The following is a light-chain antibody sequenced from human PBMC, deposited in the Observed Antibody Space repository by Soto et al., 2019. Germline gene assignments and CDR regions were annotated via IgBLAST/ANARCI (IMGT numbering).Light chain of an antibody. CDR1: SSDVGGYNY. Sequence: QSALTQPPSASGSPGQSVTISCTGTSSDVGGYNYVSWYQQHPGKAPKLMIYEVSKRPSGVPDRFSGSKSGNTASLTVSGLQDEDEADYYCSSYAGSNKVLFGGGTKLTVL. V-gene: IGLV2-8*01. CDR2: EVS. J-gene: IGLJ2*01. CDR3: SSYAGSNKVL.